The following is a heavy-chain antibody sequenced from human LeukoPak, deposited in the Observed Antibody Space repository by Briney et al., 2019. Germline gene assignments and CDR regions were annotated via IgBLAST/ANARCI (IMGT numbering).Heavy chain of an antibody. V-gene: IGHV4-4*07. CDR2: IYTSGST. D-gene: IGHD3-10*01. CDR3: ARDTTYYYGSGSYLNWFDP. J-gene: IGHJ5*02. CDR1: GGSISSYY. Sequence: SETLSLTCTVSGGSISSYYWSWIRQPAGKGLEWIGCIYTSGSTNYNPSLKSRVTISVDKSKNQFSLKLSSVIAADTAVYYCARDTTYYYGSGSYLNWFDPWGQGTLVTVSS.